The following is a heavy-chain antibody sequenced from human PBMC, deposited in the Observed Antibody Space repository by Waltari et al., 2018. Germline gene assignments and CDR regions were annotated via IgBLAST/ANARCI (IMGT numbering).Heavy chain of an antibody. Sequence: SCKASGGAFGSYAITWVRQAPGHGLEWVGGMIPIYGTPNFAQKFQGRVTFTADESTTTAYMELTSLKSEDTAIYYCARRNLGYAFDIWGQGTLVTVSS. CDR3: ARRNLGYAFDI. V-gene: IGHV1-69*01. CDR2: MIPIYGTP. CDR1: GGAFGSYA. D-gene: IGHD1-26*01. J-gene: IGHJ3*02.